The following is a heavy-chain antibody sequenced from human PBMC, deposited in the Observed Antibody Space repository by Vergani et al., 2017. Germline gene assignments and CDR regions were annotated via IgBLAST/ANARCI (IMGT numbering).Heavy chain of an antibody. V-gene: IGHV3-7*01. CDR3: ARSPHGYTYGGYISQFDP. CDR1: GFTFSNLW. CDR2: IKYDGSKK. D-gene: IGHD5-18*01. Sequence: EVHLLESGGGLVQSGGSLRLSCAASGFTFSNLWMTWVRQAPGKGLEWVANIKYDGSKKNYVDSVKGRFTISRDNAKNSLYLQMNNLRVEDTAVYFCARSPHGYTYGGYISQFDPWVQGTLVTVSS. J-gene: IGHJ5*02.